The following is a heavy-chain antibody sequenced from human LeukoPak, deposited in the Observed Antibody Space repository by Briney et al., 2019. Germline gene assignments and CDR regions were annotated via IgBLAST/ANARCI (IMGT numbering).Heavy chain of an antibody. CDR1: GGSFSGYY. Sequence: SETLSLTCAVYGGSFSGYYWSWIRQFPGKGLEWIGEINHSGSTNYNPSLKSRVTISVDTSKNQFSLKLSSVTAADTAVYYCASGQWLVPDYWGQGTLVTVSS. CDR3: ASGQWLVPDY. D-gene: IGHD6-19*01. CDR2: INHSGST. J-gene: IGHJ4*02. V-gene: IGHV4-34*01.